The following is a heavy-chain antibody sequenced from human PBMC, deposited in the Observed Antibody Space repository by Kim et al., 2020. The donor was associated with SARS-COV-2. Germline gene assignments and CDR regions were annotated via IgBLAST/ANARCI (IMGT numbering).Heavy chain of an antibody. CDR3: ARHYYDILTGYYPYYFDY. V-gene: IGHV4-59*08. J-gene: IGHJ4*02. CDR1: GGSISSYY. D-gene: IGHD3-9*01. CDR2: IYYSRST. Sequence: SETLSLTCTVSGGSISSYYWSWIRQPPGKGLEWIGYIYYSRSTNYNPSLKSRVTISVDTSKNQFSLKLSSVTAADTAVYYCARHYYDILTGYYPYYFDYWGQGTLVTVSS.